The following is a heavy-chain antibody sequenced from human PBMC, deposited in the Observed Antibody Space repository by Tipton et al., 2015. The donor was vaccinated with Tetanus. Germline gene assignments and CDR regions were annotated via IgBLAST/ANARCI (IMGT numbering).Heavy chain of an antibody. Sequence: SLRLSCAASGFTFSSYAMHWVRQAPGKGLEWVAVISYDGSNKYYADSVKGRFTTSRDNSKNTLYLQMNSLRAEDTAVYYCAREAAGGFDYWGQGTLVTVSS. CDR1: GFTFSSYA. CDR2: ISYDGSNK. D-gene: IGHD3-16*01. V-gene: IGHV3-30-3*01. J-gene: IGHJ4*02. CDR3: AREAAGGFDY.